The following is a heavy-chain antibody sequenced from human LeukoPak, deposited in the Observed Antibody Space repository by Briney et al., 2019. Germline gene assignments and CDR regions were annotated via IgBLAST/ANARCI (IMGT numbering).Heavy chain of an antibody. CDR3: AKEKTRKFDFDY. V-gene: IGHV3-15*01. Sequence: PGGSLRLSCAASGFTFSNAWMSWVRQAPGKGLEWVGRIKSKTDGGTTDYAAPVKGRFTISRDDSKNTLYLQMNSLRADDTAVYYCAKEKTRKFDFDYWGQGTLVTVSS. CDR1: GFTFSNAW. CDR2: IKSKTDGGTT. D-gene: IGHD1-1*01. J-gene: IGHJ4*02.